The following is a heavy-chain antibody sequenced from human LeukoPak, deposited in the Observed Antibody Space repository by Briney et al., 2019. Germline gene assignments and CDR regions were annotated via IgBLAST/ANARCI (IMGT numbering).Heavy chain of an antibody. CDR1: GGSFSGYY. D-gene: IGHD3-22*01. Sequence: SETLSLTCAVYGGSFSGYYWSWIRQPPGKGLEWIGEINHSGSTNYNPSLKSRVTISVDKSKNQFSLKLSSVTAADTAVYYCARVITAPDAFDIWGQGTMVTVSS. CDR2: INHSGST. J-gene: IGHJ3*02. V-gene: IGHV4-34*01. CDR3: ARVITAPDAFDI.